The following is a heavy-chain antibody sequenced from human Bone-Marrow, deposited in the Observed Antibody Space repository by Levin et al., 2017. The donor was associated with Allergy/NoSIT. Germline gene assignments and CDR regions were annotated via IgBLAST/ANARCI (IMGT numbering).Heavy chain of an antibody. D-gene: IGHD6-13*01. CDR3: ARGGESQPGFSSWVDY. CDR2: MNPNSGNT. J-gene: IGHJ4*02. V-gene: IGHV1-8*01. Sequence: ASVKVSCKASGYTFTSYDINWVRQATGQGLEWMGWMNPNSGNTGYAQKFQGRVTMTRNTSISTAYMELSSLRSEDTAVYYCARGGESQPGFSSWVDYWGQGTLVTVSS. CDR1: GYTFTSYD.